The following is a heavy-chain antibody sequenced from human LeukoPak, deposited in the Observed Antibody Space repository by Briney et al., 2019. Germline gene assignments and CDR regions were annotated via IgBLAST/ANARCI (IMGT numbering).Heavy chain of an antibody. D-gene: IGHD6-25*01. Sequence: SQTLSLTCAISGDSVSSNSAAWNWIRQSPSRGLEWLGRTYYRSKWYNDYAVSVKSRITINPDTSKNQFSLQLNSVTPEDTAVYYCARVTNRAAAAYYYYYMDVWGKGTTVTVSS. CDR1: GDSVSSNSAA. J-gene: IGHJ6*03. V-gene: IGHV6-1*01. CDR3: ARVTNRAAAAYYYYYMDV. CDR2: TYYRSKWYN.